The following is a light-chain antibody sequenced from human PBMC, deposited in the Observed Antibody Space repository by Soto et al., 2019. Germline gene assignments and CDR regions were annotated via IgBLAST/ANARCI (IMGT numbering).Light chain of an antibody. Sequence: DTVLTQSPGSLSLSPGERATLTCRASGSVRAFLAWYQQKPGHAPRLLIYAASKRATGIPARFSGSGSGTDFTLTSSSLEPEDFAVYFCQQHNNWPTFGQGTRLEIK. CDR1: GSVRAF. J-gene: IGKJ5*01. CDR2: AAS. V-gene: IGKV3-11*01. CDR3: QQHNNWPT.